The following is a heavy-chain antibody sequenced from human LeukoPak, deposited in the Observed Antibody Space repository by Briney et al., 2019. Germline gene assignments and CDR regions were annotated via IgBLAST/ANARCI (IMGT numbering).Heavy chain of an antibody. CDR1: GYTFTSYD. J-gene: IGHJ3*02. V-gene: IGHV1-8*03. Sequence: ASVKVSCKASGYTFTSYDINWARQAAGQRLEWMGWMNPNSGNTGYAQKFQGRVTITRNTSISTAYMELSSLRSEDTAVYYCARGGIVVVPAANDDAFDIWGQGAMVTVSS. D-gene: IGHD2-2*01. CDR3: ARGGIVVVPAANDDAFDI. CDR2: MNPNSGNT.